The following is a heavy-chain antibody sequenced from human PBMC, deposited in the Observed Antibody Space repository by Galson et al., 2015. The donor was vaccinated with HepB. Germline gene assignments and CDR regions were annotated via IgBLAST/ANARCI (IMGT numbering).Heavy chain of an antibody. CDR1: GFTFSSYA. D-gene: IGHD3-22*01. V-gene: IGHV3-30-3*01. CDR3: AREGDQDYYDSSILLRYMDV. Sequence: SLRLSCAASGFTFSSYAMHWVRQAPGKGLEWVAVISYDGSNKYYADSVKGRFTISRDNSKNTLYLQMNSLRAEDTAVYYCAREGDQDYYDSSILLRYMDVWGKGTTVTVSS. CDR2: ISYDGSNK. J-gene: IGHJ6*03.